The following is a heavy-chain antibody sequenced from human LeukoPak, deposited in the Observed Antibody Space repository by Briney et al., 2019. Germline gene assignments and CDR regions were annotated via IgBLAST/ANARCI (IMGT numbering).Heavy chain of an antibody. CDR2: IIPIFGTA. D-gene: IGHD7-27*01. Sequence: ASVKVSCKASGGTFSSYAISWVRQAPGQGLEWMGGIIPIFGTANYAQKFQGRVTITADESTSTAYMELSSLRSEDTAVYYCATRNWDLDAFDIWGQGTMVTVSS. J-gene: IGHJ3*02. V-gene: IGHV1-69*13. CDR3: ATRNWDLDAFDI. CDR1: GGTFSSYA.